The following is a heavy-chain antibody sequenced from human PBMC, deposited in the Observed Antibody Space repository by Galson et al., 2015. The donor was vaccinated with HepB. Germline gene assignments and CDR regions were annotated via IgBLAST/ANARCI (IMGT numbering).Heavy chain of an antibody. CDR3: AREPYTGRRLSDYMDV. D-gene: IGHD2-2*02. CDR2: IFPGDSDT. Sequence: QSGAEVTKPGESLKISCKGYGSNFATYGIGWVRQMPGKGLEWMGVIFPGDSDTRYSPSVQGQVTISADKSISTAYLQWSSLKASDAAIYYCAREPYTGRRLSDYMDVWGKVTTVTVSS. J-gene: IGHJ6*03. CDR1: GSNFATYG. V-gene: IGHV5-51*01.